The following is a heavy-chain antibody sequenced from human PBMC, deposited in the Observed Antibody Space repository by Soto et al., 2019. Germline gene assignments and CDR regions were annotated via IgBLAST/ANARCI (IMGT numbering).Heavy chain of an antibody. J-gene: IGHJ6*02. CDR3: AREGAASYSYYYGTDV. D-gene: IGHD3-16*01. V-gene: IGHV4-30-4*01. CDR1: GGSIRSDDSY. Sequence: SETLSLTCTVSGGSIRSDDSYWSWIRQSPGKGLEWIGYIFYSGSTYYNPSLESRFTISVDTSKNQFSLKVNSVTAADTAVYYCAREGAASYSYYYGTDVWGQGTTVTVSS. CDR2: IFYSGST.